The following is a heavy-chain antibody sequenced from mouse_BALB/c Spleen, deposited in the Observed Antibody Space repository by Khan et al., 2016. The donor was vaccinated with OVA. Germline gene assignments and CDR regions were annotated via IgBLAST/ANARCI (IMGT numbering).Heavy chain of an antibody. V-gene: IGHV3-2*02. J-gene: IGHJ2*01. Sequence: EVQLQESGPGLVKPSQSLSLTCTVTGYSITSGYDWNWIRQFPGNKLEWMGYISYSGSTNYNPSLKSRISITRDTSKYQFFLQLNSVTTEGTATYYCARTARIKYRGQGTTLTVSS. CDR1: GYSITSGYD. D-gene: IGHD1-2*01. CDR3: ARTARIKY. CDR2: ISYSGST.